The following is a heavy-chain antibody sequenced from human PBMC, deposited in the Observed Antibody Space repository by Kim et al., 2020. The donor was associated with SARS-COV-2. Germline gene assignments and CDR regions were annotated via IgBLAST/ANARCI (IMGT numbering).Heavy chain of an antibody. J-gene: IGHJ4*02. Sequence: LKSRVTISVDTSKNQFSLKLSSVTAADTAVYYCARGGYSGYDGSGWYFDYWGQGTLVTVSS. V-gene: IGHV4-34*01. CDR3: ARGGYSGYDGSGWYFDY. D-gene: IGHD5-12*01.